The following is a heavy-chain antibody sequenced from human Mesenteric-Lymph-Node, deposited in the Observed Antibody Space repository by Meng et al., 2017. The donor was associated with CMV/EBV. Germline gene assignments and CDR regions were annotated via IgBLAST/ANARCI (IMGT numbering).Heavy chain of an antibody. CDR1: GGSISSSSYY. J-gene: IGHJ4*02. CDR3: ARRRDYDFWSGYSNVFDY. V-gene: IGHV4-39*01. D-gene: IGHD3-3*01. CDR2: IYYSGST. Sequence: GSLRLSCTVSGGSISSSSYYWGWIRQPPGKGLEWIGSIYYSGSTYYNPSLKSRVTISVDTSKNQFSLKLSSVTAADTAVYYCARRRDYDFWSGYSNVFDYWGQGTLVTVSS.